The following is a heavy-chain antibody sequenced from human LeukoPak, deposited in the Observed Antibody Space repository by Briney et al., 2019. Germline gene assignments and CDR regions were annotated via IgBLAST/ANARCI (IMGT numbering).Heavy chain of an antibody. D-gene: IGHD3-10*01. Sequence: ASVMVSCKASGYSFTNYAISWVRQAPGQGLEWMGWISAYNGNTNYGQKFQGRVTMTTDTSTTTAYMELRSLRSDDTAVYYCARIIKPGEGTFHIWGQGTMVTVSS. CDR1: GYSFTNYA. J-gene: IGHJ3*02. V-gene: IGHV1-18*01. CDR2: ISAYNGNT. CDR3: ARIIKPGEGTFHI.